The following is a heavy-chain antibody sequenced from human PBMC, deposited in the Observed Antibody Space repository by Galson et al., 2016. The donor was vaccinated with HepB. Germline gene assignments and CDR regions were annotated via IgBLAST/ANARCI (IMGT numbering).Heavy chain of an antibody. CDR1: GFTFEDYN. D-gene: IGHD2-2*01. CDR3: AKDGCTSSSCFIDS. Sequence: CAASGFTFEDYNMHWVRQRPGKGLEWVSLISWNGGKTYYADSVKGRFTNSRDNSISSLFLQMNSLRPEDTAFYYCAKDGCTSSSCFIDSWGKGTLVTVAS. V-gene: IGHV3-43*01. CDR2: ISWNGGKT. J-gene: IGHJ5*01.